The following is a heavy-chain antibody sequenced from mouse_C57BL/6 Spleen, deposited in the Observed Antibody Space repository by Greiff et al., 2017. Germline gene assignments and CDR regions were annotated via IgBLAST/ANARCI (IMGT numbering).Heavy chain of an antibody. D-gene: IGHD1-1*01. V-gene: IGHV1-52*01. Sequence: QVQLQQPGAELVRPGSSVKLSCKASGYTFTSYWMHWVKQRPIQGLEWIGNIDTSDSETHYNQKFKDKATLTVDKSSSTAYMQLSSLTAEDSAVXDCATGDYGRDYWGQGTTLTVSS. CDR3: ATGDYGRDY. CDR2: IDTSDSET. J-gene: IGHJ2*01. CDR1: GYTFTSYW.